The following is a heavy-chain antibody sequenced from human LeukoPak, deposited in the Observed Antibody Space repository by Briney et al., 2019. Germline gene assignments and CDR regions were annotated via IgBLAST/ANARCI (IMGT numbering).Heavy chain of an antibody. CDR1: GFTFSSYA. Sequence: PGGSLRLSCAASGFTFSSYAMHWVRQAPGKGLEWVAVISYDGSNKYYADSVKGRFTISRDNSKNTLYLQMNSLRAEDTAVYYCARGMVEMADYWGQGTLVTVSS. V-gene: IGHV3-30-3*01. CDR3: ARGMVEMADY. CDR2: ISYDGSNK. D-gene: IGHD5-24*01. J-gene: IGHJ4*02.